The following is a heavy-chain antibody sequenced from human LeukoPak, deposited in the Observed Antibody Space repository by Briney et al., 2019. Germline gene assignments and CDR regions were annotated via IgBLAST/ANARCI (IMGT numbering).Heavy chain of an antibody. V-gene: IGHV4-59*01. CDR2: IYYSGST. Sequence: PSETLSLTCTVSGGSISSYYWSWLRQPPGKGLEWIGYIYYSGSTNYNPSLKSRVTISVDTSKNQFSLKLSSVTAADTAVYYCARVGGGCSSTSCYLNWFDPWGQGTLVTVSS. J-gene: IGHJ5*02. CDR1: GGSISSYY. D-gene: IGHD2-2*01. CDR3: ARVGGGCSSTSCYLNWFDP.